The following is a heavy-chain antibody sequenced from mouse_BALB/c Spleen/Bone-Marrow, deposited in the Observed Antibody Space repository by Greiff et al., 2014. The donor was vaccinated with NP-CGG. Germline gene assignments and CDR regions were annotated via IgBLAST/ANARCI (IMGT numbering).Heavy chain of an antibody. V-gene: IGHV3-8*02. D-gene: IGHD1-1*01. Sequence: EVKLMESGPSLVKPSQTLSLTCSVTGDSITSGYWNWIRKFPGNKLEYMGYISYSGSTYYNPSLKSRISITRDTSKNQYYLQLNSVTSEDTATYYCASLLRIYYAMDYWGQGTSVTVSS. CDR3: ASLLRIYYAMDY. J-gene: IGHJ4*01. CDR2: ISYSGST. CDR1: GDSITSGY.